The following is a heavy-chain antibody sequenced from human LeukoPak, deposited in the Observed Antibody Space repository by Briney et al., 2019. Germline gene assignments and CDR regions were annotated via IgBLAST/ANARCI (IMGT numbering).Heavy chain of an antibody. Sequence: NWIRQHPGKGLEWIGYIYYSGSTYYNPSLKSRVTISVDTSKNQFSLKLSSVTAADTAVYYCASFTMTTVPYVRGVGFDYWGQGTLVTVSS. D-gene: IGHD4-17*01. J-gene: IGHJ4*02. V-gene: IGHV4-31*02. CDR3: ASFTMTTVPYVRGVGFDY. CDR2: IYYSGST.